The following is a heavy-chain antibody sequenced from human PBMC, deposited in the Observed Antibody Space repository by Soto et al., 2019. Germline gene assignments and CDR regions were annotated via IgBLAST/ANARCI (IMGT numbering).Heavy chain of an antibody. D-gene: IGHD2-15*01. J-gene: IGHJ4*02. CDR3: AKDLGVVVVAANFDY. CDR2: ISGSGGST. Sequence: GGSLRLSCAASGFTFSSYAMSWVRQAPGKGLEWVSAISGSGGSTYYADSVKGRFTISRDNSKNTLYLQMNSLRAEDTAVYYCAKDLGVVVVAANFDYWGQGTLVTVSS. V-gene: IGHV3-23*01. CDR1: GFTFSSYA.